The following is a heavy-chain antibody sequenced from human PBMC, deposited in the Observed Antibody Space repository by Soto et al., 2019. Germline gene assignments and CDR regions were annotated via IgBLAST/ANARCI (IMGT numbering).Heavy chain of an antibody. Sequence: LRLSCAASGFTFSSYAMHWVRQAPGKGLEWVAVISYDGSNKYYADSVKGRFTISRDNSKNTLYLQMNSLRAEYTAVYYCARDKIAVAAIDYWGQGTLVTVSS. V-gene: IGHV3-30-3*01. CDR2: ISYDGSNK. CDR3: ARDKIAVAAIDY. D-gene: IGHD6-19*01. J-gene: IGHJ4*02. CDR1: GFTFSSYA.